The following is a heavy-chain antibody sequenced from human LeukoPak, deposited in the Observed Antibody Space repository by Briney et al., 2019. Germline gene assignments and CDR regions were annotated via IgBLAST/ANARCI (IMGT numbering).Heavy chain of an antibody. D-gene: IGHD4-17*01. CDR3: ARDLLGDYGTFDI. J-gene: IGHJ3*02. CDR1: GGSITTHY. CDR2: VYNTGST. Sequence: PETLSLTCTVSGGSITTHYWSWIRQPAGREVEWIGRVYNTGSTKYNPSLESRVTMSVDTSTNRFSLNLRSVTAADTAVHYCARDLLGDYGTFDIWGQGTMVTVSS. V-gene: IGHV4-4*07.